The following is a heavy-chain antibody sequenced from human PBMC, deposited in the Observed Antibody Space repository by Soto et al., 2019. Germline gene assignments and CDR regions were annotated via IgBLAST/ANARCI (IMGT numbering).Heavy chain of an antibody. CDR3: AKDRKHYGSGSYFDY. CDR1: GFAFNIYA. V-gene: IGHV3-23*01. Sequence: EVQLLESGGGLVQPGGSLSVSCAASGFAFNIYAMSWVRQAPGKGLEWVSVISGSADSTNYADSVKGRFTISRDNSKNTVYLQMNSLRVEETAVYYCAKDRKHYGSGSYFDYWGQGTMVTVSS. J-gene: IGHJ4*02. CDR2: ISGSADST. D-gene: IGHD3-10*01.